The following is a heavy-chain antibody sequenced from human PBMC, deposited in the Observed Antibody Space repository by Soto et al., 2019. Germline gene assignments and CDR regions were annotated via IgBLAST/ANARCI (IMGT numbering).Heavy chain of an antibody. D-gene: IGHD3-10*01. Sequence: ASVKVSCEASGGTLSNYGISWVRQAPGQGLEWMGWISTYNGDTNYAQTFQGRVTMTTDTSTSTVHMEVRSLTSDDTAVYYCVRESGGAWFYIVYWGAGTLV. CDR3: VRESGGAWFYIVY. CDR2: ISTYNGDT. J-gene: IGHJ4*01. CDR1: GGTLSNYG. V-gene: IGHV1-18*01.